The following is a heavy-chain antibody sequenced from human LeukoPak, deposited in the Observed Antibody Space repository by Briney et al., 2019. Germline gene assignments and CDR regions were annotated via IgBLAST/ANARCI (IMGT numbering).Heavy chain of an antibody. V-gene: IGHV1-46*01. CDR1: GGTFSSYA. CDR2: INPSGGST. J-gene: IGHJ4*02. CDR3: ARGQLRYCSGGSCYNGGFDY. D-gene: IGHD2-15*01. Sequence: ASVKVSCTASGGTFSSYAISWVRQAPGQGLEWMGIINPSGGSTSYAQKFQGRVTMTRDTSTSTVYMELSSLRSEDTAVYYCARGQLRYCSGGSCYNGGFDYWGQGTLVTVSS.